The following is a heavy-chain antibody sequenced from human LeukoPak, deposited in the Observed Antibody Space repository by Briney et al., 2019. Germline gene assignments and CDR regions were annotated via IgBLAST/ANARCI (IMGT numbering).Heavy chain of an antibody. J-gene: IGHJ4*02. D-gene: IGHD2-15*01. CDR2: ISYDGSNK. CDR3: AKVLLPRAITPLDD. Sequence: GGSLRLSCAASGFTFSSYAMHWVRQAPGKGLEWVAVISYDGSNKYYADSVKGRFTISRDNAKNSLYLQMNSLRVEDTAFYYCAKVLLPRAITPLDDWGQGILVTVSS. CDR1: GFTFSSYA. V-gene: IGHV3-30*04.